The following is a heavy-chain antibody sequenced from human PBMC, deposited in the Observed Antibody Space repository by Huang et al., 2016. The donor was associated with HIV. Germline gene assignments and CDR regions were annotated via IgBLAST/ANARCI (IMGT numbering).Heavy chain of an antibody. CDR2: IYYSGRT. CDR3: ARHDPDYYGSGSYYNNPIY. D-gene: IGHD3-10*01. CDR1: GGSFSSSVYY. V-gene: IGHV4-39*01. Sequence: QLQLQESGPGLVKPSETLSLTCTVSGGSFSSSVYYWGWIGRPPGKGLEWIGTIYYSGRTYYSPSLRGRGGISVDTSKNQFSLKLSSVTAAETAVYYCARHDPDYYGSGSYYNNPIYWGQGTLVTVS. J-gene: IGHJ4*02.